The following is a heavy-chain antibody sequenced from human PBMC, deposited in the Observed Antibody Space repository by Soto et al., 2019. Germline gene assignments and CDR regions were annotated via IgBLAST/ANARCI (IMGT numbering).Heavy chain of an antibody. D-gene: IGHD4-17*01. CDR1: GGSFSGYY. Sequence: SETLSLTCAVYGGSFSGYYWSWIRQPPGKGLEWIGEINHSGSTNYNPSLKSRVTISVDTSKNQFSLKLSSVTAADTAVYYCARATRTTVTDFWGQGTLVTVSS. V-gene: IGHV4-34*01. J-gene: IGHJ4*02. CDR2: INHSGST. CDR3: ARATRTTVTDF.